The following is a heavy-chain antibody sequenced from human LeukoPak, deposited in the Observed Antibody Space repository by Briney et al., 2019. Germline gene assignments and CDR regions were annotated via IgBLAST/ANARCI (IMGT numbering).Heavy chain of an antibody. J-gene: IGHJ6*03. Sequence: ASVKVSCKASGYTFTSYDINWVRRATGQGLEWMGWMNPNSGNTGYPQKFQGRVTITRNTSITTAYMELSSLRSEDTAVYYCARGVRRAAAGLSYYYYYMDVWGKGTTVTVSS. D-gene: IGHD6-13*01. CDR3: ARGVRRAAAGLSYYYYYMDV. CDR1: GYTFTSYD. V-gene: IGHV1-8*03. CDR2: MNPNSGNT.